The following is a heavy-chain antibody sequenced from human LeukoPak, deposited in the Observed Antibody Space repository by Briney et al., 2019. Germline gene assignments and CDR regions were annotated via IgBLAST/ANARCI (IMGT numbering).Heavy chain of an antibody. J-gene: IGHJ4*02. D-gene: IGHD3-9*01. Sequence: PGGSLRLSCAASGFTFSNYGMSWVRQTPGKGLEWVSGISGSGASTNYVDSVKGRFTISRDNSKKTLYLQMNSLRAEDTALYYCARGSTYYDILTGYHYYFDYWGQGALVTVSS. V-gene: IGHV3-23*01. CDR1: GFTFSNYG. CDR3: ARGSTYYDILTGYHYYFDY. CDR2: ISGSGAST.